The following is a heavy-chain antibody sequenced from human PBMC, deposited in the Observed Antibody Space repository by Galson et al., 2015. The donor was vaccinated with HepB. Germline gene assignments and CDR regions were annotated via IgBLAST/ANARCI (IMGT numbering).Heavy chain of an antibody. CDR1: GFTFSSYG. Sequence: SLRLSCAASGFTFSSYGMHWVRQAPGKGLEWVAVISYDGSNKYYADSVKGRFTISRDNSKNTLYLQMNSLRAEDTAVYYCAKDPDSSGYYYDYWGQGTLVTVSS. CDR3: AKDPDSSGYYYDY. D-gene: IGHD3-22*01. J-gene: IGHJ4*02. CDR2: ISYDGSNK. V-gene: IGHV3-30*18.